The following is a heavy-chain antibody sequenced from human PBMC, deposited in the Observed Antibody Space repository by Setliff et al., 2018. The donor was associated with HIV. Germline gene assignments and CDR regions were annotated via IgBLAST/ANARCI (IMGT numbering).Heavy chain of an antibody. CDR2: IKKDGSKK. CDR1: GFTVSYYG. J-gene: IGHJ5*02. Sequence: PGGSLRLSCAASGFTVSYYGMTWVRQAPGKGLEWVGNIKKDGSKKYYVDSVKGRFTISRDNAGTSLYLEMSSLRVEDTAVYLCANLWEVGAWGQGTLVTVSS. CDR3: ANLWEVGA. D-gene: IGHD1-26*01. V-gene: IGHV3-7*03.